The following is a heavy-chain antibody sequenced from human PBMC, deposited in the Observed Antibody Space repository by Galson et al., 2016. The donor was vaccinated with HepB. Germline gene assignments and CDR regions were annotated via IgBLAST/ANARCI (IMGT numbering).Heavy chain of an antibody. CDR1: GFPFSTYG. V-gene: IGHV3-30*03. D-gene: IGHD3-22*01. CDR2: ISYDASSL. J-gene: IGHJ4*02. Sequence: SLRLSCAASGFPFSTYGMSWVRQAPGKGLEWVSDISYDASSLHYADSVKGRFTVSRDNSGHTLYLQMNSLIPEDTAVYYCVVSVYYRRGRGTLVTVSS. CDR3: VVSVYYR.